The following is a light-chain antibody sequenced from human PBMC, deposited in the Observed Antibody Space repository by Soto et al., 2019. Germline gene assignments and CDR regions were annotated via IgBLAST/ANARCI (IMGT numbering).Light chain of an antibody. CDR2: RST. J-gene: IGLJ3*02. V-gene: IGLV1-40*01. CDR1: SSNIGAGYD. CDR3: QSYDNTLIGHWL. Sequence: QSVLTQPPSVSGAPGQGVPISCTGSSSNIGAGYDVHWYRHLPGTAPKLLIHRSTLLPSGVPNRFSASKSGTSASLAITGVRGEYEGEYACQSYDNTLIGHWLFGGGTKRTV.